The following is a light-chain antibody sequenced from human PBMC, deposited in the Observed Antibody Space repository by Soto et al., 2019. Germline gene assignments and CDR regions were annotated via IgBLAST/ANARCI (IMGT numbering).Light chain of an antibody. CDR3: QPYNKWPLT. V-gene: IGKV3-15*01. Sequence: EIMMTQSPGTLSASPGERATLSCRASQSVSSNLAWYQQKPGQAPRLLIYAVSTRATGIPARFSGSGSGTEFTLTISSLQSEDFAVYYCQPYNKWPLTFGQGTQVEIK. J-gene: IGKJ1*01. CDR2: AVS. CDR1: QSVSSN.